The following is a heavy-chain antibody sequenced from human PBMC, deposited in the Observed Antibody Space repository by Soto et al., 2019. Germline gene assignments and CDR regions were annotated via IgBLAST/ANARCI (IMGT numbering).Heavy chain of an antibody. D-gene: IGHD6-25*01. Sequence: GASVKVSCKASGYSFTSYDINWVRQATGQGLEWMGWMNPKSGNTGFAQKFQGRVTLTMDTSISTAYMELDGLRSEDAAVYYCARAAASLDPWGQGALVTSPQ. CDR3: ARAAASLDP. V-gene: IGHV1-8*01. J-gene: IGHJ5*02. CDR1: GYSFTSYD. CDR2: MNPKSGNT.